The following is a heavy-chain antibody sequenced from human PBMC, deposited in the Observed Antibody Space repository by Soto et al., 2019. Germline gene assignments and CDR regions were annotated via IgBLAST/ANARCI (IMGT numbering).Heavy chain of an antibody. CDR3: AIPRPATLLLYAFDY. J-gene: IGHJ4*02. CDR1: GFTFSSYA. D-gene: IGHD2-8*01. V-gene: IGHV3-30-3*01. CDR2: ISHDGSNK. Sequence: LRLSCAASGFTFSSYALHWVRQTPGKGLEWVAGISHDGSNKNYADSVKGRFTISRDISTSTLYLQMNSLRSEDTAVYYCAIPRPATLLLYAFDYWGLGTLVTVSS.